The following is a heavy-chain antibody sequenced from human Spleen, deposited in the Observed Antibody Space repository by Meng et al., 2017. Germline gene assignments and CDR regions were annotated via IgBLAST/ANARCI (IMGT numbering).Heavy chain of an antibody. D-gene: IGHD3-22*01. CDR2: INHSGST. CDR1: GGSFSGYY. CDR3: ARGCSGYRVFLCY. J-gene: IGHJ4*02. V-gene: IGHV4-34*01. Sequence: QVQLHQLGAGLLNPSETLSLTCVVSGGSFSGYYWSWIRQPPGKGLEWIGEINHSGSTNYNPSLKSRVTISVDTSKNQFSLMPSSVTAADTAVYYCARGCSGYRVFLCYWGQGTLVTVSS.